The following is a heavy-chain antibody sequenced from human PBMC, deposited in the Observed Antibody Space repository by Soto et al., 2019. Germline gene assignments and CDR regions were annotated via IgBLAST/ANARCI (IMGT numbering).Heavy chain of an antibody. CDR1: GFTFSSFA. CDR2: VSAGGDST. V-gene: IGHV3-23*01. D-gene: IGHD4-17*01. CDR3: AKGGMTTVTLFDY. J-gene: IGHJ4*02. Sequence: GGSLRLSCAISGFTFSSFAMSWVRQAPGKGLERVSAVSAGGDSTNYADSVKGRFSISRDNSKNTLYLQMSSLRAEDTAVYYCAKGGMTTVTLFDYCGPRILVTV.